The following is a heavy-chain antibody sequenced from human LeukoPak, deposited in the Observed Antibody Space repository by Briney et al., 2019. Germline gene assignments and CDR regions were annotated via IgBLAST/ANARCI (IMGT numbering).Heavy chain of an antibody. CDR2: INTDGSST. D-gene: IGHD4-23*01. J-gene: IGHJ4*02. Sequence: GGSLRLSCAASGFTFSSYWMHWVRQAPGKGLVWVSRINTDGSSTSYADSVKGRFTISRDNAKNTLYLQMNSLRAEDTAVYYCAREGATVVTQIDSWGQGTLVTVSS. CDR3: AREGATVVTQIDS. V-gene: IGHV3-74*01. CDR1: GFTFSSYW.